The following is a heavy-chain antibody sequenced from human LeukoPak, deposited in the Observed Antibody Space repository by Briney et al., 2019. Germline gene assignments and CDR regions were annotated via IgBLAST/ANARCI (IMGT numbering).Heavy chain of an antibody. D-gene: IGHD2-21*01. CDR1: GYTFTSYD. Sequence: ASVKVSCKASGYTFTSYDINWVRQATGQGLEWMGWMNPNSGNTGYAQKFQGRVTMTRNTSISTAYMELSSLRAEDTAVYYCAKVVFPWGRITPLYDYWGQGTLVTVSS. CDR2: MNPNSGNT. CDR3: AKVVFPWGRITPLYDY. V-gene: IGHV1-8*01. J-gene: IGHJ4*02.